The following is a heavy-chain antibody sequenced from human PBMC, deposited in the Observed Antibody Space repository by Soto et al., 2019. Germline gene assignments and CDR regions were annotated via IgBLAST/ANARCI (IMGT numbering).Heavy chain of an antibody. V-gene: IGHV4-39*02. J-gene: IGHJ4*02. CDR2: IYYAGSP. Sequence: TSETLSLTCPFSGGSISSTGHYWGWIRQPPGKGLEWIGNIYYAGSPYYNPSLKSRVTISVDTSKNDFSLTLTSVTAADTAVYYCARLMGVVTVDYWGQGALVTVSS. D-gene: IGHD2-21*02. CDR1: GGSISSTGHY. CDR3: ARLMGVVTVDY.